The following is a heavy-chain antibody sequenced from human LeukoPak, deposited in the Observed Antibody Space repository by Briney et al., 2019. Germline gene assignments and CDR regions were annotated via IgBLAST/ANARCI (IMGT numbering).Heavy chain of an antibody. CDR3: AKERGLYSSSWYPNDY. CDR1: GFTLSSYG. J-gene: IGHJ4*02. Sequence: PGGSLRLSCAASGFTLSSYGMPGVRKAPGKGLEWVAVISYDGSNKYYADSVKGRFTISRDNSKNTLYLQMNSLRAEDTAVYYCAKERGLYSSSWYPNDYWGQGTLVTVSS. D-gene: IGHD6-13*01. CDR2: ISYDGSNK. V-gene: IGHV3-30*18.